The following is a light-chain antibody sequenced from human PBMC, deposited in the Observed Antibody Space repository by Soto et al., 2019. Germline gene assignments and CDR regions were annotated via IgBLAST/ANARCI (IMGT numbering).Light chain of an antibody. J-gene: IGLJ3*02. V-gene: IGLV2-11*01. Sequence: QSVLTQPRSVSGSPGQSVTISCTGTSSDVCGYDYVSWCQQHPGKAPKLLIYDVTRRPSGVPDRFSGSKSGNTASLTISGLQAEDEADYYCCSYAGAYTWMFGGGTKLTVL. CDR1: SSDVCGYDY. CDR3: CSYAGAYTWM. CDR2: DVT.